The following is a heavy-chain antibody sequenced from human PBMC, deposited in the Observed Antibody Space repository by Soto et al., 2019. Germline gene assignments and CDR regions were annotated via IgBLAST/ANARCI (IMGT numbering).Heavy chain of an antibody. V-gene: IGHV3-74*01. CDR3: ATLGGERWLQFSWDFDY. D-gene: IGHD5-12*01. CDR1: GFTFSSYW. J-gene: IGHJ4*02. Sequence: EVQLVESGGGLVQPGGSLRLSCAASGFTFSSYWMHWVRQAPGKGLVWVSRINSDGSSTSYADSVKGRFTISRDNAKNTLYLQMNRLRAEDTAVYYCATLGGERWLQFSWDFDYWGQGTLVTVSS. CDR2: INSDGSST.